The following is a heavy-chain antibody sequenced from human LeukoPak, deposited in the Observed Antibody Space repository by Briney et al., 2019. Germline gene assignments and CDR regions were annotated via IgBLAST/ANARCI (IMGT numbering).Heavy chain of an antibody. Sequence: GGSLRLSCAASGFIFSSYSMSWVRQAPGKGLEWVSVITGSGGNTYYADSVKGRFTISKDNSKNTVYLQMSSLRVDDTAVYYCARGTTFYYYYGMDVWGQGTTVTVSS. V-gene: IGHV3-23*01. CDR2: ITGSGGNT. CDR1: GFIFSSYS. CDR3: ARGTTFYYYYGMDV. J-gene: IGHJ6*02. D-gene: IGHD1-7*01.